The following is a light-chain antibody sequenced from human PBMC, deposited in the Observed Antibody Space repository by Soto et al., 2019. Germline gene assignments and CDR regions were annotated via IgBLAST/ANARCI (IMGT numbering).Light chain of an antibody. V-gene: IGKV1-9*01. J-gene: IGKJ5*01. CDR2: TAS. CDR3: QQRHSYPIT. CDR1: PGISNF. Sequence: DIQLTQSPSFLSASIGDRVSITCRASPGISNFLAWYQQKPGAAPKLMIHTASTLQTGVPSRFSGSGSGTEFTFTISSLQPEDFATYYCQQRHSYPITFGQGTRLDIK.